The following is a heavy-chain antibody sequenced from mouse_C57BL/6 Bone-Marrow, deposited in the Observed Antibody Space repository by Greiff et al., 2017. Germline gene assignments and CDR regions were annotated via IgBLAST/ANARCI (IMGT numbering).Heavy chain of an antibody. J-gene: IGHJ3*01. CDR3: AIYYDYSWFAY. CDR2: IHPNSGST. CDR1: GYTFTSYW. Sequence: QVQLQQSGAELVKPGASVKLSCKASGYTFTSYWMHWVKQRPGQGLEWIGMIHPNSGSTNYNEKFKSKATLTVDKSSSTAYMQLSSLTSEDSAVYYCAIYYDYSWFAYWGQGTLVTVSA. D-gene: IGHD2-4*01. V-gene: IGHV1-64*01.